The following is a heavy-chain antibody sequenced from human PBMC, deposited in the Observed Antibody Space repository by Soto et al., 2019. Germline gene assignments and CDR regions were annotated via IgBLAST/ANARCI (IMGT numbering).Heavy chain of an antibody. J-gene: IGHJ4*02. Sequence: QVQVVESGVGVVQPGRSLRLSCAASGFVFSNYGMHWVRQAPGKGLEWVAVISNDGNDEYYIDSVKGRFTISRDNSKNTLYLQMNTMNTEDTALYSYAKDSHSGRNHLGAYYWGQGTLVTVSS. CDR3: AKDSHSGRNHLGAYY. CDR2: ISNDGNDE. CDR1: GFVFSNYG. V-gene: IGHV3-30*18. D-gene: IGHD1-26*01.